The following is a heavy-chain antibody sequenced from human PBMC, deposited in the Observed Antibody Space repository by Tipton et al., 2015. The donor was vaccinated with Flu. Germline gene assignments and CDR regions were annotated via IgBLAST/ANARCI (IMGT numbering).Heavy chain of an antibody. CDR3: ASKWLGNGWHGRDY. Sequence: TLSLTCTVSSGSIRSTNYFCAWIRQPPGKRLELIGSIYPSGTTYYNPSLKSRVTISVDTSKSQFSLKLSSVTAADTAVYFCASKWLGNGWHGRDYWGQGALVTVSS. CDR1: SGSIRSTNYF. J-gene: IGHJ4*02. V-gene: IGHV4-39*01. CDR2: IYPSGTT. D-gene: IGHD6-19*01.